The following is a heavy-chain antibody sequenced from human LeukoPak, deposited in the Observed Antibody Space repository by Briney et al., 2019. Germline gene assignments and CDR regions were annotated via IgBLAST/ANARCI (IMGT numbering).Heavy chain of an antibody. J-gene: IGHJ6*02. CDR1: GFTFSSYS. CDR3: ARDLRPSSGWYWRYYYYGMDV. V-gene: IGHV3-48*01. CDR2: ISSSSSNR. D-gene: IGHD6-19*01. Sequence: GGSLRLSCAASGFTFSSYSMNWVRQAPGKGLEWVSYISSSSSNRYYADSVKGRFTISRDKAKNSLYLQMNSLRAEDTAVYYCARDLRPSSGWYWRYYYYGMDVWGQGTTVTVSS.